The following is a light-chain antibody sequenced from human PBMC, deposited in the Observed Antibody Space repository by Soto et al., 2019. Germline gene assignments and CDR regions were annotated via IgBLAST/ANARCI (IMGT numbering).Light chain of an antibody. CDR1: QDISSW. CDR2: AAS. V-gene: IGKV1-12*01. CDR3: QQGDSFPFT. J-gene: IGKJ4*01. Sequence: DIQMTQSPSSVSASVGDRVTITCRASQDISSWVAWYQQKPGKAPKLLISAASSLQSGVPRRFSGSGSGTDFTLIISSLQPENFATYFCQQGDSFPFTFGGGTKLDIK.